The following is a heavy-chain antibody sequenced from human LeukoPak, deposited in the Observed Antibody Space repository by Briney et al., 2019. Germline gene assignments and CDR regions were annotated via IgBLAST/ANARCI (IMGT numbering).Heavy chain of an antibody. CDR1: GGSFSGYC. V-gene: IGHV4-34*01. CDR3: ALIEARTTLFDY. Sequence: SETLSLTCAVYGGSFSGYCWSWIRQPPGKGLEWIGEINQRGGTNYNSSLKSRVTISVDTSKNHFSLTLNSVTAADTAVYYCALIEARTTLFDYWGQGTLVTVSS. J-gene: IGHJ4*02. CDR2: INQRGGT. D-gene: IGHD3-22*01.